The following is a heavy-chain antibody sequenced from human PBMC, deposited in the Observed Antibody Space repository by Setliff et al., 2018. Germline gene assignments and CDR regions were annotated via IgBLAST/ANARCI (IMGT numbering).Heavy chain of an antibody. Sequence: ASVKVSCKASGGTFSSYAISWVRQAPGQGLEWMGWINPNSGGTNYAQKFQGRVTMTRDTSISTAYMELSRLRSDDTAVYYRARVVHGRYYYYYYYMDVWGKGTTVTVSS. J-gene: IGHJ6*03. CDR3: ARVVHGRYYYYYYYMDV. CDR2: INPNSGGT. D-gene: IGHD1-1*01. V-gene: IGHV1-2*02. CDR1: GGTFSSYA.